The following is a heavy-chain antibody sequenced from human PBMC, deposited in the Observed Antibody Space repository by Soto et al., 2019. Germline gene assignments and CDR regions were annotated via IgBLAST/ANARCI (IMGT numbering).Heavy chain of an antibody. J-gene: IGHJ4*02. CDR2: INPKSGGA. D-gene: IGHD3-3*01. Sequence: GASVKVSCKSSGYSFTDHYMHWVRQAPGQGLEWMGWINPKSGGANYGQKFQGRVTMTRDTSISTAYMELSRLGFDDTAVYYCARGGITIFGVIDYWGQGTLVTVSS. CDR3: ARGGITIFGVIDY. V-gene: IGHV1-2*02. CDR1: GYSFTDHY.